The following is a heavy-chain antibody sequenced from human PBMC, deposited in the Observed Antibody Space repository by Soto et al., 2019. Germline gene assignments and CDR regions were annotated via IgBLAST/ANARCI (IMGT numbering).Heavy chain of an antibody. D-gene: IGHD3-22*01. CDR3: ARPDFPYDSSGYFPKDPDAFDI. CDR2: ISAYNGNT. Sequence: QVQLVQSGAEVKKPGASVKVSCKASGYTFTSYGISWVRQAPGQGLEWMGWISAYNGNTNYAQKLQGRVTMTTDTSTSTAYMELRSLRSDDTAVYYCARPDFPYDSSGYFPKDPDAFDIWGQGTMVTVSS. V-gene: IGHV1-18*01. CDR1: GYTFTSYG. J-gene: IGHJ3*02.